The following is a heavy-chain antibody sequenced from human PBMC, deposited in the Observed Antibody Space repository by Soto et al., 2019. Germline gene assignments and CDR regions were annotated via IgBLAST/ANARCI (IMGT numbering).Heavy chain of an antibody. CDR3: AREQIGSYLKPYYYGMDV. CDR2: ISSSSSTI. D-gene: IGHD1-26*01. Sequence: GGSLRLSCAASGFTFSSYSMNWVRQAPGKGLEWVSYISSSSSTIYYADSVKGRFTISRDNDKNSLYLQMNSLRAEDTAVYYCAREQIGSYLKPYYYGMDVWGQGTTVTVSS. V-gene: IGHV3-48*01. J-gene: IGHJ6*02. CDR1: GFTFSSYS.